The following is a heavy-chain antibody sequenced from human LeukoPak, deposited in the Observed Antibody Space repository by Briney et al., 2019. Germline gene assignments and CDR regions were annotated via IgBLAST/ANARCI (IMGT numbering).Heavy chain of an antibody. D-gene: IGHD3-10*01. CDR1: GFTFSNYW. J-gene: IGHJ4*02. Sequence: GGSLRLSCAASGFTFSNYWMSWVRQAPGKGLEWVANIKEDGSGKHYVDSVKGQFTISRDNAKNSLYLQMNSLRVDDTAVYYCARTIRGYWGQGTLVTVSS. CDR2: IKEDGSGK. CDR3: ARTIRGY. V-gene: IGHV3-7*03.